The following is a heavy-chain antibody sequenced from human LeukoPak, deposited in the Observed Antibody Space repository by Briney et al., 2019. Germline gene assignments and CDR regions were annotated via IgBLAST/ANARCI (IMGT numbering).Heavy chain of an antibody. D-gene: IGHD6-13*01. V-gene: IGHV4-39*07. CDR2: IYYSGST. J-gene: IGHJ4*02. CDR3: ARWGIAAAGTSPPPHYFDY. Sequence: TSETLSLTCTVSGGSISSSSYYWGWIRQPPGKGLEWIGSIYYSGSTYYNPSLKSRVTISVDTSKNQFSLKLSSVTAADTAVYYCARWGIAAAGTSPPPHYFDYWGQGTLVTVSS. CDR1: GGSISSSSYY.